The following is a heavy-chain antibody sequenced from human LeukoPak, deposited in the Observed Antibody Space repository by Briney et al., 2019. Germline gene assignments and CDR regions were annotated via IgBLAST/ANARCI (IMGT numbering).Heavy chain of an antibody. D-gene: IGHD1-1*01. J-gene: IGHJ4*02. CDR3: ANEMNWSFGY. V-gene: IGHV3-7*02. CDR2: IKPDGSYN. Sequence: HTGGSLRLSCAASGFTVSTNYMSWVRQAPGKGLEWVATIKPDGSYNDYVDSVKGRFTISRDNAKNSLYLQMSSLRAEDTAVYYCANEMNWSFGYWGQGTLVTVSS. CDR1: GFTVSTNY.